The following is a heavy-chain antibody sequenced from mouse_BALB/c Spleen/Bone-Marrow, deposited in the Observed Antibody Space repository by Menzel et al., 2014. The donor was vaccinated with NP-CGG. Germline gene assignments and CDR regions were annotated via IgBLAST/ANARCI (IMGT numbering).Heavy chain of an antibody. CDR2: IWAGGST. Sequence: QVQLQQSGPGLVSSSQSLSITCTVSGFSLTNYGLHWVRQPPGKGLEWLGVIWAGGSTNYNSALMSRLSISKDNSKSQVFLKMHSLQTDDTAMYYCARDRNSLLRLRYFDFWGQGTTLTVSS. D-gene: IGHD1-2*01. J-gene: IGHJ2*01. V-gene: IGHV2-9*02. CDR3: ARDRNSLLRLRYFDF. CDR1: GFSLTNYG.